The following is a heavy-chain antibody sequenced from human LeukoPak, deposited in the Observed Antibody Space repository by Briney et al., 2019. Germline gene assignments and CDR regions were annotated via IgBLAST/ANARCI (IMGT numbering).Heavy chain of an antibody. CDR2: IMFDGANK. CDR3: AKDSSGTLFWSDP. J-gene: IGHJ5*02. V-gene: IGHV3-33*06. Sequence: AGGSLRLSCAASGFTFSSYAMHWVRQAPGKGLEWVAVIMFDGANKYYADSVKGRFTISRDTSKNTLYLQMNSLRAEDTAVYYCAKDSSGTLFWSDPWGQGTLVTVSS. CDR1: GFTFSSYA. D-gene: IGHD6-13*01.